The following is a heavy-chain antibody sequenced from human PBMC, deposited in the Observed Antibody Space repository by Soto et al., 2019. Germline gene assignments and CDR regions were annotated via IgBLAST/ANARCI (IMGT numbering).Heavy chain of an antibody. Sequence: SETLSLTFTVPGGSIRPYYWSWIRQPPGRGLEWIGYIYYTGSTNYNPPLKSRVTISVDTSKNQFSLILSSVTAADTAVYCCARDSPSYPSPGDYWGQGTLVTVSS. CDR1: GGSIRPYY. D-gene: IGHD3-16*02. CDR3: ARDSPSYPSPGDY. CDR2: IYYTGST. J-gene: IGHJ4*02. V-gene: IGHV4-59*01.